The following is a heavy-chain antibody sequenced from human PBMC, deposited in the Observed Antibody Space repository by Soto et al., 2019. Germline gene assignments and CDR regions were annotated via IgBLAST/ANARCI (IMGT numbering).Heavy chain of an antibody. Sequence: ASVKVSCKASGYTFTSYGISWVRQAPGQGLEWMGWISAYHGNTNYGQKLQGRGTMTTDTSTSTAYMELRSLRYDDTDVYYCARDLLRGQNEIYGSGSYYWFDPWGQGTLVTISS. CDR2: ISAYHGNT. J-gene: IGHJ5*02. D-gene: IGHD3-10*01. CDR3: ARDLLRGQNEIYGSGSYYWFDP. V-gene: IGHV1-18*01. CDR1: GYTFTSYG.